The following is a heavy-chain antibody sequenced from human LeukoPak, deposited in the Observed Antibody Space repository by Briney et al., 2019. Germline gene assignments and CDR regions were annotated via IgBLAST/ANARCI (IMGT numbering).Heavy chain of an antibody. CDR2: ISYDGSNK. Sequence: TGGSLRLSCAASGFTFSSYAMHWVRQAPGKGLEWVAVISYDGSNKYYAGSVKGRFTISRDNSKNTLYLQMNSLRAEDTAVYYCARLGVEMATIFAFDIWGQGTMVTVSS. CDR1: GFTFSSYA. CDR3: ARLGVEMATIFAFDI. V-gene: IGHV3-30-3*01. D-gene: IGHD5-24*01. J-gene: IGHJ3*02.